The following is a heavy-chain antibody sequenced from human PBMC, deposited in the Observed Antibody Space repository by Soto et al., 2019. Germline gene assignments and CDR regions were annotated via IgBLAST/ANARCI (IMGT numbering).Heavy chain of an antibody. CDR1: GYIFSSYG. Sequence: QVQLVQSGAEVKKPGASVKVSCQASGYIFSSYGITWVRQAPGQGLEWMGWISPKSGYTTYAQTLQGRVTMTTDTSTATAYMELRSLRSDDTALYYCARAYSSENDYELAYWVQGTLVTVSS. D-gene: IGHD3-10*01. V-gene: IGHV1-18*01. J-gene: IGHJ4*02. CDR2: ISPKSGYT. CDR3: ARAYSSENDYELAY.